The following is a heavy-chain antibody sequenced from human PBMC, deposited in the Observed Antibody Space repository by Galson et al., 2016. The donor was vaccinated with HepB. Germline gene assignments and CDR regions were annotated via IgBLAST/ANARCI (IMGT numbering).Heavy chain of an antibody. CDR3: AREGWRNYYGSGSYYEIDY. CDR1: GYTFTSYA. CDR2: VSAYSGNT. V-gene: IGHV1-18*01. D-gene: IGHD3-10*01. J-gene: IGHJ4*02. Sequence: QSGAEVKEPGASVKVSCKASGYTFTSYAISWVRQAPGRGLEWVGWVSAYSGNTNYAQKVQDRVTMTTDTSTSTAYMELRSLRSDDTAVYYCAREGWRNYYGSGSYYEIDYWGQGTLVTVSS.